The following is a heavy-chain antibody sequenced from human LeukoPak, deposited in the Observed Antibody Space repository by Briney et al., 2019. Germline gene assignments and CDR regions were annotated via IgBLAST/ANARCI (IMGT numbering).Heavy chain of an antibody. CDR3: AREASGNYHVFDS. Sequence: PGGSLRLSCEASGFSLSSYFISWIRQAPGKGLEWISYITNTGRSTNYADAVKGRFTISRDNGKRSVYLEMTDLRAEDTAVYYCAREASGNYHVFDSWGQGTLVIVSS. D-gene: IGHD6-25*01. J-gene: IGHJ4*02. CDR2: ITNTGRST. V-gene: IGHV3-11*04. CDR1: GFSLSSYF.